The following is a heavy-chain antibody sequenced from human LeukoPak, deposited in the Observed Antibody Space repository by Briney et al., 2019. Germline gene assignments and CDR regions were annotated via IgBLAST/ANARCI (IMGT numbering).Heavy chain of an antibody. J-gene: IGHJ4*02. Sequence: GSSVKVSCKASGGTFSSYAISWVRQAPGQGLEWMGRIIPILGIANYAQKFQGRVTITADKSTSTAYMELSSLRSEDTAVYYCARDLYYGSGEGYWGQGTLVTVSS. CDR2: IIPILGIA. CDR3: ARDLYYGSGEGY. D-gene: IGHD3-10*01. V-gene: IGHV1-69*04. CDR1: GGTFSSYA.